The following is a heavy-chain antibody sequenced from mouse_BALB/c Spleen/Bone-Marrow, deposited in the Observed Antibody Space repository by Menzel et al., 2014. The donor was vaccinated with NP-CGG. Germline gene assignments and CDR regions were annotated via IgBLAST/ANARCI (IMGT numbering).Heavy chain of an antibody. CDR3: ARLVKRGREYFDV. J-gene: IGHJ1*01. V-gene: IGHV14-3*02. D-gene: IGHD4-1*01. CDR1: GFNIKDTY. Sequence: VQLQQSGAELVKPGASVKLSCTASGFNIKDTYMHWVKQRPEQGLEWIGRIDPANGNTKYDPKFQGKATITAGTSSNTAYLQLSSLASEDTAVYYCARLVKRGREYFDVWGAGTTVTVSS. CDR2: IDPANGNT.